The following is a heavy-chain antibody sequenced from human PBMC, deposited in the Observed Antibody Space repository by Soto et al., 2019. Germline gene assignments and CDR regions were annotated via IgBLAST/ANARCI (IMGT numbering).Heavy chain of an antibody. V-gene: IGHV4-61*01. CDR3: ARDRGVEYSYGYNYYYGMDV. Sequence: NLSETLSLTCTVSGGSVSSGSYYWSWIRQPPGKGLEWIGYIYYSGSTNYNPSLKSRVTISVDTSKNQFSLKLSSVTAADTAVYYCARDRGVEYSYGYNYYYGMDVWGQGTTVTVSS. CDR1: GGSVSSGSYY. D-gene: IGHD5-18*01. J-gene: IGHJ6*02. CDR2: IYYSGST.